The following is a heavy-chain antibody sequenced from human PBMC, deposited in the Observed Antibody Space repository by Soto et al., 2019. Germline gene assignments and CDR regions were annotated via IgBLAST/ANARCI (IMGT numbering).Heavy chain of an antibody. D-gene: IGHD3-22*01. CDR1: GFTFSSYG. Sequence: GGSLRLSCAASGFTFSSYGMHWVRQAPGKGLEWVAVIWYDGSNEYYADSVKGRFTISRDNSKNTLYLQMNGLRAEDTAVYYCARDWRYYYDSSFFDYWGQGTLVTVSS. V-gene: IGHV3-33*01. CDR3: ARDWRYYYDSSFFDY. J-gene: IGHJ4*02. CDR2: IWYDGSNE.